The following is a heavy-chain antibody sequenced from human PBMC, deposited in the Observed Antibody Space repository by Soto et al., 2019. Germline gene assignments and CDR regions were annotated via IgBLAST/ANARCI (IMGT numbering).Heavy chain of an antibody. CDR1: GFTFSNSA. Sequence: SVKVSCKPSGFTFSNSAVQWVRQARGQRLEWIAWIVVGSHNTNYAQNFQGRLTVTTDTSTSTAYMELTSLTSEDTAIYYCAAELYSGGRCCLFDLWGQGTMVTVSS. V-gene: IGHV1-58*01. CDR2: IVVGSHNT. CDR3: AAELYSGGRCCLFDL. D-gene: IGHD2-15*01. J-gene: IGHJ3*01.